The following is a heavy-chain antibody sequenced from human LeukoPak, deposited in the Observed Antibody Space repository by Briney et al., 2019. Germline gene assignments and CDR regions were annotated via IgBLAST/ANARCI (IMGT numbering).Heavy chain of an antibody. CDR1: GGSLSGYY. CDR2: INHSGST. J-gene: IGHJ3*02. CDR3: AREHDDSSGYYDAFDI. V-gene: IGHV4-34*01. Sequence: PSETLSLTCAVYGGSLSGYYWSWIRQPPGKGLEWIGEINHSGSTNYNPSLKSRVTISVDTSKNQFSLKLSSVTAADTAVYYCAREHDDSSGYYDAFDIWGQGTMVTVSS. D-gene: IGHD3-22*01.